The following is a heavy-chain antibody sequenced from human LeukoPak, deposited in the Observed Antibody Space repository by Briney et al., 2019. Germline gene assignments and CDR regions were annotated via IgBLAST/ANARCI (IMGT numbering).Heavy chain of an antibody. J-gene: IGHJ3*02. D-gene: IGHD3-10*01. Sequence: GGSLRLSCAASGFTFSDAWMSWVRQAPGKGLEWVGHVKIKTEGGSADYSAPVKGRFTISRDDSKNTLYLQMNSLTTEDTAVYYCATEHGSGSWNYYAKTFYIWGRGTLVTVSS. V-gene: IGHV3-15*01. CDR2: VKIKTEGGSA. CDR3: ATEHGSGSWNYYAKTFYI. CDR1: GFTFSDAW.